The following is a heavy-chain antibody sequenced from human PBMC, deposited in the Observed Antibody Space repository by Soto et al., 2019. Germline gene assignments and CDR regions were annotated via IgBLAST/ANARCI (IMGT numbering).Heavy chain of an antibody. CDR2: ISGSSSYI. J-gene: IGHJ5*02. CDR1: GFTFSSYS. D-gene: IGHD1-26*01. CDR3: AREGGSYGWFDP. Sequence: LRLSCAASGFTFSSYSMNWVRQAPGKGLEWVSSISGSSSYIYYADSVKGRFTISRDNAKNSLYLQMNSLRAEDTAVYYCAREGGSYGWFDPWGQGTLVTVSS. V-gene: IGHV3-21*01.